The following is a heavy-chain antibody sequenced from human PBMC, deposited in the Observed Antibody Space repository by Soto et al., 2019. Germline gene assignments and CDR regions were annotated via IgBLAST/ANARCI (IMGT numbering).Heavy chain of an antibody. CDR3: AKYSYDLYYFDY. CDR1: GFTFSSYA. Sequence: GGSLRLSCAASGFTFSSYAMSWVRQAPGKGLEWVSAISGSGGSTYYADSVKGRFTISRDNSKNTLYLQMNSLGAEDTAVYYCAKYSYDLYYFDYWGQGTLVTVSS. D-gene: IGHD5-18*01. V-gene: IGHV3-23*01. J-gene: IGHJ4*02. CDR2: ISGSGGST.